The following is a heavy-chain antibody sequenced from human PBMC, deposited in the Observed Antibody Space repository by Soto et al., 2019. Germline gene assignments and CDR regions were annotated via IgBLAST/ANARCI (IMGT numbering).Heavy chain of an antibody. V-gene: IGHV3-23*01. Sequence: GGSLRLSCAASGFTFSSYAMSWVRQAPGKGLEWVSAISGSGGSTYYADSVKGRFTISRDNSKNTLYLQMNSLRAEDTAVYYCAKDKSYALLSPFGGLDVWGKGTTVTVSS. D-gene: IGHD3-10*01. CDR1: GFTFSSYA. CDR3: AKDKSYALLSPFGGLDV. J-gene: IGHJ6*04. CDR2: ISGSGGST.